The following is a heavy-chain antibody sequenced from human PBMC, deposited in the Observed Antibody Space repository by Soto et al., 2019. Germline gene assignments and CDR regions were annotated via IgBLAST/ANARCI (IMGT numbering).Heavy chain of an antibody. D-gene: IGHD3-22*01. V-gene: IGHV4-59*01. CDR3: SRAGYYDSGGYYY. CDR2: IYSSGST. J-gene: IGHJ4*02. CDR1: GGSISSYY. Sequence: SETLSLTCTVSGGSISSYYWSWIRQPPGKGLEWIGYIYSSGSTNYNPSLKSRVTISVDTSKNQFSLNLTSVTAADTAVYFCSRAGYYDSGGYYYWGQGTLVTVSS.